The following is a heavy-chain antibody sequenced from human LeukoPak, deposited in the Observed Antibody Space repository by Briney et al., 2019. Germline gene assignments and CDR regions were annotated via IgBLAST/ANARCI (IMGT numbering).Heavy chain of an antibody. Sequence: SETLSLTCAVYGGSFSGYYWSWIRQPPGKGLEWIGEVNHSGSTNYNPSLKSRVTISVDTSKNQFSLKLSSVTAADMAVYYCARGWYPDYWGQGTLVTVSS. J-gene: IGHJ4*02. CDR2: VNHSGST. CDR3: ARGWYPDY. V-gene: IGHV4-34*01. CDR1: GGSFSGYY. D-gene: IGHD1-14*01.